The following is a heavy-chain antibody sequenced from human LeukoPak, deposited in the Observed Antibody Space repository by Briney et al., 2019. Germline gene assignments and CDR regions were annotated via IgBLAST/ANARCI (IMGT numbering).Heavy chain of an antibody. CDR3: ATPWDYYDSSAGENDY. D-gene: IGHD3-22*01. Sequence: PSETLSLTCTVSGGSISSSSYYWGWIRQPPGKGLEWIGSIYYSGSTYYNPSLKSRVTISVDTSKNQFSLKLSSVTAADTAVYYCATPWDYYDSSAGENDYWGQGPLVTVSS. J-gene: IGHJ4*02. V-gene: IGHV4-39*01. CDR2: IYYSGST. CDR1: GGSISSSSYY.